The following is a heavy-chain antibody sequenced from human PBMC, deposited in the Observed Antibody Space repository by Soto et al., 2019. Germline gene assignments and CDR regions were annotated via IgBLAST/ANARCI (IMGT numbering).Heavy chain of an antibody. CDR3: ALSWFGELGTPVVFDP. Sequence: GGSLRLSCAASGFTFSSYSMNWVRQAPGKGLEWVSYISSSSSTIYYADSVKGRFTISRDNAKNSLYLQMNSLRDEDTAVYYCALSWFGELGTPVVFDPWGQGTLVTVSS. J-gene: IGHJ5*02. CDR1: GFTFSSYS. CDR2: ISSSSSTI. D-gene: IGHD3-10*01. V-gene: IGHV3-48*02.